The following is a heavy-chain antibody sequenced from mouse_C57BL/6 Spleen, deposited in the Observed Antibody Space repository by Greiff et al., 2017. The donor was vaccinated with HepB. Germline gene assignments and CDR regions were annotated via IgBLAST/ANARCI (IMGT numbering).Heavy chain of an antibody. CDR3: ARETTVVNYAMDY. J-gene: IGHJ4*01. CDR1: GFTFSSYG. CDR2: ISSGGSYT. V-gene: IGHV5-6*01. D-gene: IGHD1-1*01. Sequence: EVKLVESGGDLVKPGGSLKLSCAASGFTFSSYGMSWVRQTPDKRLEWVATISSGGSYTYYPDSVKGRFTISRDNAKNTLYLQMSSLKSEDTAMYYCARETTVVNYAMDYWGQGTSVTVSS.